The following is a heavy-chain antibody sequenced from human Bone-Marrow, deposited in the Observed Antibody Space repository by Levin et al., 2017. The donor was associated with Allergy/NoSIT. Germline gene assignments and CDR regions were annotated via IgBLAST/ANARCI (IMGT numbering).Heavy chain of an antibody. D-gene: IGHD3-22*01. J-gene: IGHJ3*02. V-gene: IGHV3-7*04. CDR3: TRVYDSSGYYSGGGAFEI. CDR2: IKYDGSEK. CDR1: VFTFDSYW. Sequence: GGSLRLSCEASVFTFDSYWMSWVRQAPGKGLEWVANIKYDGSEKYYMDSVKGRFTISRDNAKSSLFLQMNSLRAEDTAVYYCTRVYDSSGYYSGGGAFEIWGQGTMVTVSS.